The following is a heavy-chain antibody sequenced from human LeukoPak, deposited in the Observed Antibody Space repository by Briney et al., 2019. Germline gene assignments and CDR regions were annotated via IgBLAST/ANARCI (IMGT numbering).Heavy chain of an antibody. CDR1: GGSINTYY. D-gene: IGHD1-26*01. V-gene: IGHV4-59*08. CDR3: ARLNSGSYYPFDY. Sequence: SETLSLTCTVSGGSINTYYWSWIRQPPGKGLEWIGYIYYSGSTDYNPSLKSRVTISVDMSKNQFSLKLSSVTAADTAVYYCARLNSGSYYPFDYWGQGTLVTVSS. CDR2: IYYSGST. J-gene: IGHJ4*02.